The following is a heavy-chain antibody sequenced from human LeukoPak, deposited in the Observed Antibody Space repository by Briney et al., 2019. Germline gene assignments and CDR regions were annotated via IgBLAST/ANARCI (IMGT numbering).Heavy chain of an antibody. D-gene: IGHD5-12*01. CDR2: INPNSGGT. J-gene: IGHJ4*02. Sequence: ASVKVSCKASGYTFTGYYMHWVRQAPGQGLEWMGWINPNSGGTNYARKFQGRVTMTRDTSISTAYMELSRLRSDDTAVYYCARAHLKYSGYDSVAYWGQGTLVTVSS. V-gene: IGHV1-2*02. CDR1: GYTFTGYY. CDR3: ARAHLKYSGYDSVAY.